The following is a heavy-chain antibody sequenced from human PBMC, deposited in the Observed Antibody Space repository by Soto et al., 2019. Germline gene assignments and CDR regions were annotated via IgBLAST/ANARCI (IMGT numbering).Heavy chain of an antibody. D-gene: IGHD4-17*01. CDR2: IIPIFGTA. CDR1: GGTFSSYA. V-gene: IGHV1-69*12. Sequence: QVQLVQSGAAVKKPGSSVKVSCKASGGTFSSYAISWVRQAPGQGLEWMGGIIPIFGTANYAQKFQGRVTITADESTSXAYMELSSLRSEDTAVYYCARDPMTTVTRYNWFDPWGQGTLVTVSS. CDR3: ARDPMTTVTRYNWFDP. J-gene: IGHJ5*02.